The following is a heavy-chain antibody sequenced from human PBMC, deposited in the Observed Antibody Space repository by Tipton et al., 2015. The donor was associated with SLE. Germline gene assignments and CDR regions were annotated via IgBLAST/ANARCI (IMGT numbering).Heavy chain of an antibody. CDR3: ASGTGAYFDY. V-gene: IGHV3-7*01. D-gene: IGHD7-27*01. Sequence: GSLRLSCAASGFTFTGNWMSWVRQAPGKGLEAVASIKQDGSEKYYVDSVKGRFTISRDNSKNTLYPQMNGLRVDDTAVYYCASGTGAYFDYWGQGALVTVSS. CDR2: IKQDGSEK. CDR1: GFTFTGNW. J-gene: IGHJ4*02.